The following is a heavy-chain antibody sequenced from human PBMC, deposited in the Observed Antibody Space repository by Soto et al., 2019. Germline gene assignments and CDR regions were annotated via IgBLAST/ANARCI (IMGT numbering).Heavy chain of an antibody. CDR3: ARGVDWQWLVPPNWFDP. CDR2: IYYSGST. CDR1: GGSIISGGYY. D-gene: IGHD6-19*01. Sequence: SETLSLTCTVSGGSIISGGYYWSWIRQHPGKGLEWIGYIYYSGSTYYNPSLKSRVTISVDTSKNQFSLKLSSVTAADTAVYYCARGVDWQWLVPPNWFDPWGQGTLVTVS. J-gene: IGHJ5*02. V-gene: IGHV4-31*03.